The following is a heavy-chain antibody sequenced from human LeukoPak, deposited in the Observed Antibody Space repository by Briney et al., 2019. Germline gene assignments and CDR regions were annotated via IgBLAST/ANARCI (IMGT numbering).Heavy chain of an antibody. D-gene: IGHD5-18*01. Sequence: GASVKVSCKASGGTFSSCAISWVRQAPGQGLEWMGGIIPIFGTANYAQKFQGRVTITADESTSTAYMELSSLRSEDTAVYYCARGPMNSYGYINHFDYWGQGTLVTVSS. V-gene: IGHV1-69*01. CDR3: ARGPMNSYGYINHFDY. J-gene: IGHJ4*02. CDR2: IIPIFGTA. CDR1: GGTFSSCA.